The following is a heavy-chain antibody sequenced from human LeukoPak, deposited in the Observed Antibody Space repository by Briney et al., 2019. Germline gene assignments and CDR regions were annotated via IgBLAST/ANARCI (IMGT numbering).Heavy chain of an antibody. CDR2: ISGSGGST. Sequence: PGGSLRLSCAAPGFTFSNFAMSWVRQAPGKGLEWVSTISGSGGSTFYADSVKGRFPISRDNSNYTLFLQMNSLRAEDTAIYFCAKAGSSGWSSSGGDYWGQGSLVTVSS. V-gene: IGHV3-23*01. J-gene: IGHJ4*02. D-gene: IGHD6-19*01. CDR1: GFTFSNFA. CDR3: AKAGSSGWSSSGGDY.